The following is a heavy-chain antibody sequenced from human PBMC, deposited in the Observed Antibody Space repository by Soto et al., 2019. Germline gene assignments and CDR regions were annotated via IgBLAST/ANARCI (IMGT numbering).Heavy chain of an antibody. V-gene: IGHV3-23*01. Sequence: GGSLRLSCAASGFTFSSYAMSWVRQAPGKGLEWVSAISGSGGSTYYADSVKGRFTISRDNSKNTLCLQMNSLRAEDTAVYYCAKGYYDGSGYYFSAFDIWGQGTMVTVSS. CDR3: AKGYYDGSGYYFSAFDI. D-gene: IGHD3-22*01. CDR1: GFTFSSYA. CDR2: ISGSGGST. J-gene: IGHJ3*02.